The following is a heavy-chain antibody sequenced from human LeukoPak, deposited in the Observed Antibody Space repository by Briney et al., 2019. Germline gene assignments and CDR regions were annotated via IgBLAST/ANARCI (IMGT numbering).Heavy chain of an antibody. Sequence: GGSLRLSCAVSGFTVSSNYMSWVRQAPGKGLEWVSVIYSSGGTYYADSVKGRFTISRDNSKNTLYLQMNSLRAEDTAVYYCAKDQITMIVEDYWGQGTLVTVSS. CDR1: GFTVSSNY. D-gene: IGHD3-22*01. J-gene: IGHJ4*02. CDR3: AKDQITMIVEDY. V-gene: IGHV3-53*01. CDR2: IYSSGGT.